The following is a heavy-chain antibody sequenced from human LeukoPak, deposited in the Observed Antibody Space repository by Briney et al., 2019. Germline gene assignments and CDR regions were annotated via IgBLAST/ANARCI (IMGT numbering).Heavy chain of an antibody. CDR3: AREASNYALGD. D-gene: IGHD3-16*01. CDR1: NFILSTYA. Sequence: GGSLRLSCSASNFILSTYAMSWVRQAPGKGLDWVASLSGSGGNTYYADSVKGRFTISRDNSKNTLYLQMNSLRAEDTAVYYCAREASNYALGDWGQGTLVTVSS. V-gene: IGHV3-23*01. CDR2: LSGSGGNT. J-gene: IGHJ4*02.